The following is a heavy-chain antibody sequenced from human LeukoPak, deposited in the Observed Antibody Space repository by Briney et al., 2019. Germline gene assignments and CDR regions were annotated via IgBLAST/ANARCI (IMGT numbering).Heavy chain of an antibody. J-gene: IGHJ4*02. CDR2: IYYSGST. V-gene: IGHV4-39*07. Sequence: SETLSLTCTVSGGSISSSSYYWGWIRQPPGKGLEWIGSIYYSGSTYYNPSLKSRLTISVDTSKNQFSLKLNSVTAADTAVYYCASGQQWLARYFDYWGQGTLVTVSS. CDR1: GGSISSSSYY. CDR3: ASGQQWLARYFDY. D-gene: IGHD6-19*01.